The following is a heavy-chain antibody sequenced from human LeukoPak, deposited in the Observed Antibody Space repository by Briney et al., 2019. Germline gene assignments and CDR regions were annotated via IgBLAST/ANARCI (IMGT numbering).Heavy chain of an antibody. J-gene: IGHJ5*02. V-gene: IGHV4-4*07. Sequence: SETLSLTCTVSGGSISNYYWSWIRQPAAKGLEWIGRIYNAWRTNYNASLTSRVTMSVDTSNNQFSLQLSSVTAADTAVYYCARDLPSYYFGSGNIFDPWGQGILVTVSS. CDR2: IYNAWRT. CDR3: ARDLPSYYFGSGNIFDP. CDR1: GGSISNYY. D-gene: IGHD3-10*01.